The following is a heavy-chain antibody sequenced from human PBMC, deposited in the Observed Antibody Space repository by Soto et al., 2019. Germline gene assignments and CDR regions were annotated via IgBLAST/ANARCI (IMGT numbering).Heavy chain of an antibody. J-gene: IGHJ3*02. D-gene: IGHD1-7*01. Sequence: QVQLQQWGAGLLKPSETLSLTCAVYGGSFSGYYWSWIRQPPGKGLEWIGEINHSGSTNYNPSLKSRVTISVDTSKNQFSLKLSSVTAADTAVYYCARSGTTWGAFDIWGHGTMVTVSS. CDR2: INHSGST. V-gene: IGHV4-34*01. CDR1: GGSFSGYY. CDR3: ARSGTTWGAFDI.